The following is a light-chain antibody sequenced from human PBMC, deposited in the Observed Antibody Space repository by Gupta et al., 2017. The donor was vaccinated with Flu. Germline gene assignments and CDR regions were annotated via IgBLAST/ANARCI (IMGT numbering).Light chain of an antibody. Sequence: EIVLTQSPGTLSLSPGERATLSCRASQSVSNRYLAWYQQRPGQAPRLLIYGASRRATGIPDRFSGSGSGTDFTLTISRLEPEDFAVFYCQQYSESLWAFGQGTKVELK. CDR3: QQYSESLWA. CDR2: GAS. V-gene: IGKV3-20*01. CDR1: QSVSNRY. J-gene: IGKJ1*01.